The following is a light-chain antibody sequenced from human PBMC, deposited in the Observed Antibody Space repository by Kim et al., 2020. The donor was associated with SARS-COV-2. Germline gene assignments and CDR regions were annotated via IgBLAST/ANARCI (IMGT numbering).Light chain of an antibody. Sequence: DIQMTQSPSSLSASVGDRVTITCRASQSISSLLNWYQQKPGKAPNLLIYGASSLQSGVPSRFSGAGSGTDFTLTISSLQPEDFATYYCQQSYHTPITFGQVTRLEIK. CDR2: GAS. J-gene: IGKJ5*01. CDR3: QQSYHTPIT. V-gene: IGKV1-39*01. CDR1: QSISSL.